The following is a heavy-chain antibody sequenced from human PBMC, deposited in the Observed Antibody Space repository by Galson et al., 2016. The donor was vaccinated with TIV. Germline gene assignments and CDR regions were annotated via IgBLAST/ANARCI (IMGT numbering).Heavy chain of an antibody. J-gene: IGHJ3*02. V-gene: IGHV1-2*04. D-gene: IGHD1/OR15-1a*01. Sequence: SVKVSCKASGYTFTEYYIHWVRQAPGQGLEGMGWINPNSGGTMYAQKFQGWVTMTRDTSITTAYMELSRLKSDDTAVYYCAKIGQEHDAFDIWGQGTMVTVFS. CDR1: GYTFTEYY. CDR2: INPNSGGT. CDR3: AKIGQEHDAFDI.